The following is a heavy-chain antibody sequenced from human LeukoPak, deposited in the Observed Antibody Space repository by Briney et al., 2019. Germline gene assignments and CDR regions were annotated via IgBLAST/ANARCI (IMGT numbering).Heavy chain of an antibody. CDR1: GGSISSYY. Sequence: SETLSLTCTVSGGSISSYYWSWIRQPPGKGLEWIGYIYYSGSTNSNPSLKSRVTISVDTSKNQFSLKLSSVTAADTAVYYCASSRSGWYLNFDYWGQGTLVSVSS. CDR2: IYYSGST. V-gene: IGHV4-59*01. D-gene: IGHD6-19*01. CDR3: ASSRSGWYLNFDY. J-gene: IGHJ4*02.